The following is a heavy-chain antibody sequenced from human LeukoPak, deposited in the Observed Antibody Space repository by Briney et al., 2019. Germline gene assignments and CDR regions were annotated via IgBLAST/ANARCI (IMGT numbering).Heavy chain of an antibody. J-gene: IGHJ5*02. V-gene: IGHV4-34*01. Sequence: PSETLSLTCAVYGGSFSGYYWSWIRQPPGKGLEWIGEINHSGSTNYNPSLKSRVTISVDTSKNQFSLKLSSVTAADTAVYYCARGRYYYDSSGYYYVPRARSGCNWFDPWGQGTLVTVSS. CDR1: GGSFSGYY. CDR3: ARGRYYYDSSGYYYVPRARSGCNWFDP. CDR2: INHSGST. D-gene: IGHD3-22*01.